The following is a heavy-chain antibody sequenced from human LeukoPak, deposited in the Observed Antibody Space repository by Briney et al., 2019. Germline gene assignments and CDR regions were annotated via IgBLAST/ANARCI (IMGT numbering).Heavy chain of an antibody. Sequence: SETLSLTCAVYGGSFSGYYWSWIRQPPGKGLEWIGEINHSGSTNYNPSLKSRVTISVDTSKNQFSLELSSVTAADTAVYYCARDSYSGYDYNYWGQGTLVTVSS. CDR2: INHSGST. CDR3: ARDSYSGYDYNY. D-gene: IGHD5-12*01. V-gene: IGHV4-34*01. J-gene: IGHJ4*02. CDR1: GGSFSGYY.